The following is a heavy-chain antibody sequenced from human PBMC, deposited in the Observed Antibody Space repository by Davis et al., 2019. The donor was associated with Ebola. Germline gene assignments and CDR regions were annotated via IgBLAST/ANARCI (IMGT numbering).Heavy chain of an antibody. V-gene: IGHV4-59*01. Sequence: MPGGSLRLSCTVSGGSISSYYWSWIRQPPGKGLEWIGYIYYSGSTNYNPSLKSRVTISVDTSKNQFSLKLSSVTAADTAVYYCARDSSYYDILTGYWGGFDPWGQGTLVTVSS. CDR2: IYYSGST. J-gene: IGHJ5*02. CDR1: GGSISSYY. D-gene: IGHD3-9*01. CDR3: ARDSSYYDILTGYWGGFDP.